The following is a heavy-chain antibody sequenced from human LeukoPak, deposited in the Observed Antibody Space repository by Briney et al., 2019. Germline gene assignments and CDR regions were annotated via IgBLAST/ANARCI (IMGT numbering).Heavy chain of an antibody. CDR2: ISAYNGNT. D-gene: IGHD1-26*01. CDR1: GYTFTSYG. J-gene: IGHJ4*02. Sequence: ASVKVSCKASGYTFTSYGISWVRQAPGQGLEWMGWISAYNGNTNYAQKFQGRVTMTRDTSISTAYMELSRLRSDDTAVYYCARDLLQTAVGAAERNYWGQGTLVTVSS. V-gene: IGHV1-18*01. CDR3: ARDLLQTAVGAAERNY.